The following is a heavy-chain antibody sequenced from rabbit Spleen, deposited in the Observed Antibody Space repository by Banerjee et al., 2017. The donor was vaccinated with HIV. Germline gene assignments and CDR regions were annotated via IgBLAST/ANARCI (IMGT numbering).Heavy chain of an antibody. CDR3: VRGASSSGYYSL. Sequence: QEQLVESGGGLVQPGGSLKLSCKASGFDFTNYGVTWVRQAPGKGLEWIGYIEPIFGNTYYATWVNGRFTISSDNAQNTLYLQLNSLTAADTATYFCVRGASSSGYYSLWGQGTLVTVS. V-gene: IGHV1S47*01. CDR2: IEPIFGNT. J-gene: IGHJ4*01. CDR1: GFDFTNYG. D-gene: IGHD1-1*01.